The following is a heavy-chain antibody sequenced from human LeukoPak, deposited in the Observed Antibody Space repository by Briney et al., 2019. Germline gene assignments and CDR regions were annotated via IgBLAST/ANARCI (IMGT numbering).Heavy chain of an antibody. D-gene: IGHD3-9*01. J-gene: IGHJ4*02. CDR3: TTDYDILTGYYFGY. Sequence: GGSLRLSCAASGFTFSSYAMSWVRQAPGKGLEWVGRIKSKTDGGTTDFPAPVKGRFTISRDDSKNTLYLQMNSLKTEDTAMYYCTTDYDILTGYYFGYWGQGTLVTVSS. V-gene: IGHV3-15*01. CDR1: GFTFSSYA. CDR2: IKSKTDGGTT.